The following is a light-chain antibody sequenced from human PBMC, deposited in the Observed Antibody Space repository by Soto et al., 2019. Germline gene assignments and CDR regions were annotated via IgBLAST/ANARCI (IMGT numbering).Light chain of an antibody. CDR2: DAS. Sequence: ESVLTQSPGTLSLSPGDRATLSCRASQSVRSGHLAWYQQKPGQAPRLVIYDASTRATGVPPRFSGSRSGSDFTLTISSLDPEDFALYYCQQRSAWPFTFGGGTSVLIK. CDR3: QQRSAWPFT. V-gene: IGKV3D-20*02. J-gene: IGKJ4*01. CDR1: QSVRSGH.